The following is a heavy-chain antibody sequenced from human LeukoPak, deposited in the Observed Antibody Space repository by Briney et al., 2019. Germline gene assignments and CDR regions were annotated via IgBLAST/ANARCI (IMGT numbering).Heavy chain of an antibody. D-gene: IGHD4-23*01. CDR3: AREPRTLSGNSGFDY. V-gene: IGHV4-61*02. J-gene: IGHJ4*02. Sequence: NPSETLSLTCAVSGGSISSGSYYGSWIRQPAGKGLEWIGRIYTSGSTNYNPSLKSRVTISVDTSKNQFSLKLSSVTAADTAVYYCAREPRTLSGNSGFDYWGQGTLVTVSS. CDR1: GGSISSGSYY. CDR2: IYTSGST.